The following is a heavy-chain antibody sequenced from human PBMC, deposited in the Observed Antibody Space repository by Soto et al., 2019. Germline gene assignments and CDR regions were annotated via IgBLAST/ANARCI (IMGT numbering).Heavy chain of an antibody. J-gene: IGHJ5*02. CDR1: GGSISSGSYY. CDR2: IHNNGAT. CDR3: AREGTGSYWFDT. V-gene: IGHV4-31*03. Sequence: SETLSLTCSISGGSISSGSYYWSWIRQHPEKGLEWIGYIHNNGATSYNPSLSSRVTISADTSKTRYSLSVYSVTAADTALYYCAREGTGSYWFDTWGQGLLVTVSS. D-gene: IGHD3-10*01.